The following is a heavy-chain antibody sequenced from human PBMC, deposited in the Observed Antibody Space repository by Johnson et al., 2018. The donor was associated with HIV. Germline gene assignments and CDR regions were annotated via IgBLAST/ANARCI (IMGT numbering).Heavy chain of an antibody. V-gene: IGHV3-11*01. CDR1: GFTFSDYY. J-gene: IGHJ3*02. CDR3: ATYSSSWYKGGYAFDI. CDR2: ISSSGSTI. D-gene: IGHD6-13*01. Sequence: QVQLVESGGGLVKPGGSLRLSCAVSGFTFSDYYMSWIRQAPGKVLEWVSYISSSGSTIYYADSVKGRFTIARDNAKNSLYLQMNSLRAEDTAVYYCATYSSSWYKGGYAFDIWGQGTMVTVSS.